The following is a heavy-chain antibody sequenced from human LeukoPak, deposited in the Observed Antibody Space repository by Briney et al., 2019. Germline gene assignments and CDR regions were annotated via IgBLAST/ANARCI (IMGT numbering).Heavy chain of an antibody. V-gene: IGHV1-18*01. D-gene: IGHD3-22*01. J-gene: IGHJ4*02. CDR3: ARGGKYYYDSSGYYFDY. CDR2: ISAYNGNT. Sequence: ASVTVSCTASGGTFSSYAISWVRQAPGQGLEWMGWISAYNGNTNYAQKLQGRVTMTTDTSTSTAYMELRSLRSDDTAVYYCARGGKYYYDSSGYYFDYWGQGTLLTVSS. CDR1: GGTFSSYA.